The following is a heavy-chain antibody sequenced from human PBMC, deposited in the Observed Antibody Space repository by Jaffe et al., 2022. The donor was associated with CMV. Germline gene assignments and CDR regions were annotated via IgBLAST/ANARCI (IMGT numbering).Heavy chain of an antibody. J-gene: IGHJ5*02. D-gene: IGHD1-26*01. V-gene: IGHV1-46*01. CDR1: GYTFTSYY. CDR2: INPSGGST. CDR3: ARDGRDSGSPRDSWFDP. Sequence: QVQLVQSGAEVKKPGASVKVSCKASGYTFTSYYMHWVRQAPGQGLEWMGIINPSGGSTSYAQKFQGRVTMTRDTSTSTVYMELSSLRSEDTAVYYCARDGRDSGSPRDSWFDPWGQGTLVTVSS.